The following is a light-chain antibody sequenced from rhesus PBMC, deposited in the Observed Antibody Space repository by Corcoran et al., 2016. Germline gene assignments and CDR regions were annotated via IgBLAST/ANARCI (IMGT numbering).Light chain of an antibody. CDR3: QQYSSSPRT. V-gene: IGKV1-22*01. CDR1: QTISSW. Sequence: DIQMTQSPSSLSASVGDTVTITCRASQTISSWLAWYQQKPGKTPKMIIYQASSLQSGVPSRFTGSGYGTDCNLTISSLQSEDFATYYCQQYSSSPRTFGQGTKVEI. J-gene: IGKJ1*01. CDR2: QAS.